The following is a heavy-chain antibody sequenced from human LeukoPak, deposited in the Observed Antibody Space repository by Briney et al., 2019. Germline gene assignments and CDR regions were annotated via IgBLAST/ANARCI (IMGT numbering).Heavy chain of an antibody. V-gene: IGHV3-13*01. Sequence: GGSLRLSCAASGFTFSSYDMHWVRQATGKGLEWVSAIGTAGDTYYPGSVKGRFTISRENAKNSLYLQMNSLRAGDTAVYYCARAKFFSEAFDIWGQGTMVTASS. CDR1: GFTFSSYD. J-gene: IGHJ3*02. CDR3: ARAKFFSEAFDI. CDR2: IGTAGDT.